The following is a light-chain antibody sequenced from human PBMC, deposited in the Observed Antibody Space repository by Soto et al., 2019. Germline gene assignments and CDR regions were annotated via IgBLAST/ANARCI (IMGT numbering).Light chain of an antibody. CDR3: QQYGSSIT. V-gene: IGKV3-15*01. CDR2: GAS. J-gene: IGKJ5*01. CDR1: QSVNNN. Sequence: ETLMTQSPATLSVSPGERATLSCRASQSVNNNLAWYQQKLGQAPRVLIYGASTRATGIPARFTGSGSGTEFILTITSLQSEDFAVYYCQQYGSSITFGQGTRLEIK.